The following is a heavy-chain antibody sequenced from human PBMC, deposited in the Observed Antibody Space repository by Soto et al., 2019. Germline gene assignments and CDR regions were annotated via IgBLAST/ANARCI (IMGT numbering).Heavy chain of an antibody. J-gene: IGHJ6*02. D-gene: IGHD3-16*02. Sequence: EVQLVESGGGLVQPGGSLRLSCAASGFTFSSYDMQWVRQATGKGLEWVSAIGTAGDTYYPGSVKGRFTISRENAKNSLYLQMNSRRAGDTAVYYCARSPPGRYHYYYGMDVWGQGTTVTVSS. CDR1: GFTFSSYD. CDR2: IGTAGDT. V-gene: IGHV3-13*04. CDR3: ARSPPGRYHYYYGMDV.